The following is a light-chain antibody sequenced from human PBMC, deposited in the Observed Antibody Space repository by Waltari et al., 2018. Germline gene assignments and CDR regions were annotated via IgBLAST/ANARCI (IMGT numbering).Light chain of an antibody. CDR2: DAS. CDR3: QKYGTLPAT. J-gene: IGKJ1*01. CDR1: QSVSRT. Sequence: ELVLTPSPGTLSLSPGDRATLSCRASQSVSRTLAWYQQKPGQAPRLLIYDASSRATGIPDRFSGSGSGTDFSLTISRLEPEDFAVYYCQKYGTLPATFGQGTKVEIK. V-gene: IGKV3-20*01.